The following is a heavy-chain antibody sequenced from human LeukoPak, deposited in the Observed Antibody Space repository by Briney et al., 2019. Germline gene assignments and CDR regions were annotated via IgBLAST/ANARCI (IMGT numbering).Heavy chain of an antibody. Sequence: GGSLRLSCAASGFTFSSYSMNWVRQAPGKGLEWVSSISSSSSYIYYADSVKGRFTISRDNAKNTLNLQMNSLRAEDTAVYYCARAPSDIYDSSGPFDYWGQGTLVTVSS. CDR3: ARAPSDIYDSSGPFDY. CDR1: GFTFSSYS. J-gene: IGHJ4*02. CDR2: ISSSSSYI. D-gene: IGHD3-22*01. V-gene: IGHV3-21*01.